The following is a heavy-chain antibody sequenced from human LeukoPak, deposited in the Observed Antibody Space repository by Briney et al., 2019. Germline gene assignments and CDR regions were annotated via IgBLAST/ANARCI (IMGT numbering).Heavy chain of an antibody. CDR3: AKQDGDFTGLDY. CDR1: GFTFSSYG. D-gene: IGHD4-17*01. J-gene: IGHJ4*02. V-gene: IGHV3-30*02. Sequence: PGGFLRLSCAASGFTFSSYGMHWVRQAPGKGLEWVAFIRYDGSNKYYADSVKGRFTISRDNSKNTLYLQMNSLRAEDTAVYYCAKQDGDFTGLDYWGQGTLVTVSS. CDR2: IRYDGSNK.